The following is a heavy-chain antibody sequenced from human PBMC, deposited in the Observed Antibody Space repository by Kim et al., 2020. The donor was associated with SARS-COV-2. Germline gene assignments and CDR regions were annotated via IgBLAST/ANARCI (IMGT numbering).Heavy chain of an antibody. D-gene: IGHD3-16*01. CDR3: ARGVGAVPVID. CDR2: ST. J-gene: IGHJ4*02. V-gene: IGHV4-34*13. Sequence: STKYNPSFKSGVTISVDRSANKFSLKLSSVIAADTAVYYCARGVGAVPVIDWGQGTLVIVSS.